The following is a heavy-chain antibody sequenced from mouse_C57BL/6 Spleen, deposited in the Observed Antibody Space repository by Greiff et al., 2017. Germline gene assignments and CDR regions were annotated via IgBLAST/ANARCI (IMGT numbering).Heavy chain of an antibody. V-gene: IGHV1-64*01. Sequence: VQLQQPGAELVKPGASVKLSCKASGYTFTSYWLHWVKQRPGQGLEWIGMIHPNSGSTNYNEKFKSKATLTVDKSSSTAYMQLSSLTSEDSAVDYGARSYSKGMDYWGQGTSVTVSS. D-gene: IGHD2-5*01. CDR2: IHPNSGST. CDR1: GYTFTSYW. CDR3: ARSYSKGMDY. J-gene: IGHJ4*01.